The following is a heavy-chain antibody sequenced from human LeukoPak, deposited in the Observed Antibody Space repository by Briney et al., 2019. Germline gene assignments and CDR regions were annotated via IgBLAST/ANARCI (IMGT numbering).Heavy chain of an antibody. J-gene: IGHJ4*02. Sequence: GGSLRLSCAASGFTFSDYYMSWIRQAPGKGLEWVSYISNSGSTIYYADSVKGRFTISRDNAKNPLYLQMNSLRAEDTAVYYCARDRRGWWDKIDYWGQGTLVTVSS. D-gene: IGHD6-19*01. CDR3: ARDRRGWWDKIDY. CDR1: GFTFSDYY. V-gene: IGHV3-11*04. CDR2: ISNSGSTI.